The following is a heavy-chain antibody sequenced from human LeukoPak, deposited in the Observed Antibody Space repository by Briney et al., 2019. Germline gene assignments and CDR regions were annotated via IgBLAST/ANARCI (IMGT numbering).Heavy chain of an antibody. CDR1: GYTFTSYA. CDR2: IIPIFGTA. V-gene: IGHV1-69*13. Sequence: ASVKVSCKASGYTFTSYAMNWVRQAPGQGLEWMGGIIPIFGTANYAQKFQGRVTITADESTSTAYMELSSLRSEDTAVYYCAREIIAAAGPYYFDYWGQGTLVTVSS. CDR3: AREIIAAAGPYYFDY. D-gene: IGHD6-13*01. J-gene: IGHJ4*02.